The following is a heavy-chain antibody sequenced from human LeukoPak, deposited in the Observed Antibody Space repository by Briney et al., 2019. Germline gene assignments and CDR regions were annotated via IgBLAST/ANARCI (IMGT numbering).Heavy chain of an antibody. CDR3: ATVDYGSGSPTAFDY. CDR2: FDPEDGET. CDR1: GYTLTELS. V-gene: IGHV1-24*01. D-gene: IGHD3-10*01. J-gene: IGHJ4*02. Sequence: ASVKVSCKVSGYTLTELSMHWVRQAPGKGLEWMGGFDPEDGETVYAQKFQGRVTMTEDTSTDTAYMELSSLRSEDTAVYYCATVDYGSGSPTAFDYWGQGTLVTVSS.